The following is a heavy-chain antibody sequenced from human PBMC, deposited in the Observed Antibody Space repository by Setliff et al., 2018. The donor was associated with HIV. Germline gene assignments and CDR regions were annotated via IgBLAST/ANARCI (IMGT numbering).Heavy chain of an antibody. D-gene: IGHD2-15*01. V-gene: IGHV1-8*02. CDR3: ARGLPDCSGGNY. CDR2: MNPNIGKT. Sequence: ASVKVSCKASGYTFISYDINWVRQATGQGLEWMGWMNPNIGKTAYAQKFQGRVTMTRNTSISTAYMELSSLRSDDTAVYYCARGLPDCSGGNYWGQGTLVTVSS. J-gene: IGHJ4*02. CDR1: GYTFISYD.